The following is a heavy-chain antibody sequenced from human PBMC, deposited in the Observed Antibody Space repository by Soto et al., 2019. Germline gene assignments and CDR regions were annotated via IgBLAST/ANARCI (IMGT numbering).Heavy chain of an antibody. V-gene: IGHV3-21*01. Sequence: EVQLVESGGGLVQPGGSLRLSCAASGFTFSSYSMNWVRQAPGKGLEWVSSISSSSSYIYYADSVKGRFTISRDNAKNSLYLQMNSLRAEDTAVYYCARPMTTVSAGVDYWGQGTLVTVSS. CDR2: ISSSSSYI. J-gene: IGHJ4*02. CDR1: GFTFSSYS. CDR3: ARPMTTVSAGVDY. D-gene: IGHD4-4*01.